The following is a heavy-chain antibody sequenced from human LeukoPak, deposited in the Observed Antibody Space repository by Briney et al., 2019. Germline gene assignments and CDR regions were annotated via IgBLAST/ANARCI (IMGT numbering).Heavy chain of an antibody. CDR1: GSPRSTSGMC. CDR2: IDWDDDK. Sequence: SGPMWGYPIKALALTFTFSGSPRSTSGMCVSWIRQPPAMAVEWLALIDWDDDKYYSTSLKTRLTISNDPSKNQVVLTTTNMDAVNTATYSCARTQSGSGSYLPYDIWGQGTMVTVSS. D-gene: IGHD3-10*01. CDR3: ARTQSGSGSYLPYDI. V-gene: IGHV2-70*01. J-gene: IGHJ3*02.